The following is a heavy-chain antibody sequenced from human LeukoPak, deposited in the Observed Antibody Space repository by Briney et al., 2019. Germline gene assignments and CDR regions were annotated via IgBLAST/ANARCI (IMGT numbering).Heavy chain of an antibody. CDR3: ARLLGRGGFRAVDI. V-gene: IGHV4-61*01. CDR2: IYYSGST. Sequence: SETLSLTCIVSGGSISSGTYYWGWIRQPPGKGLEWIGYIYYSGSTNYNPSLKSRVTISIDTSKNQFSLKLSSVTAADTAVYYCARLLGRGGFRAVDIWGQGTMVTVSS. D-gene: IGHD3-16*01. J-gene: IGHJ3*02. CDR1: GGSISSGTYY.